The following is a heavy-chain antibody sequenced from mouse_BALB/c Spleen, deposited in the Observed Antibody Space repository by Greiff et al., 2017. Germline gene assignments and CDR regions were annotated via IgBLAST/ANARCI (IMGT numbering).Heavy chain of an antibody. J-gene: IGHJ3*01. Sequence: QVHLQQSGPGLVQPSQSLSITCTVSGFSLTSYGVHWVRQSPGKGLEWLGVIWRGGSTDCNAAFISRLSISKDNSKCQVFFKMNSLQANDTAIDYCDRESRDLRRFAYWGQGTLVTVSA. CDR2: IWRGGST. V-gene: IGHV2-2*02. CDR3: DRESRDLRRFAY. CDR1: GFSLTSYG. D-gene: IGHD5-1*01.